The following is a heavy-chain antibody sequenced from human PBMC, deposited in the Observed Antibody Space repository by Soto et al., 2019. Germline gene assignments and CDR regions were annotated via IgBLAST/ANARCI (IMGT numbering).Heavy chain of an antibody. CDR3: AADHLRHLGGFYGMDV. D-gene: IGHD2-15*01. CDR1: GFTFTSSA. Sequence: ASVKVSCKASGFTFTSSAVQWVRQARGQRLEWIGWIVVGSGNTNYAQKFQERVTITRDMSTSTAYMELSSLRSEDTAVYYCAADHLRHLGGFYGMDVWGKGTMVTVSS. V-gene: IGHV1-58*01. J-gene: IGHJ6*04. CDR2: IVVGSGNT.